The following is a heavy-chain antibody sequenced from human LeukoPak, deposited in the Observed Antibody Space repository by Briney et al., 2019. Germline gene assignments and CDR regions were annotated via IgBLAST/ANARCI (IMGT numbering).Heavy chain of an antibody. V-gene: IGHV4-39*07. D-gene: IGHD5-24*01. CDR3: ATEDGYNGPYGY. CDR2: IYYSGST. Sequence: SETLSLTCTVSGDSLRKSTFYWVWIRQPPGKGLEWIGRIYYSGSTNYNPSLKSRVTISVDTSKNQFSLKLSSVTAADTAVYYCATEDGYNGPYGYWGQGTLVTVSS. CDR1: GDSLRKSTFY. J-gene: IGHJ4*02.